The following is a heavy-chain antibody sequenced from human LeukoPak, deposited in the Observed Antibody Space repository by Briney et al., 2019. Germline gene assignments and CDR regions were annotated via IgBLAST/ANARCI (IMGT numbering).Heavy chain of an antibody. Sequence: GASVKVSCKASGGTFSSYAISWVRQAPGQGLEWMGGIISIFGTANYAQKFQGRVTITTDESTSTAYVELSSLRSEDTAVYYCARDKGGVLDYWGQGTLVTVSS. J-gene: IGHJ4*02. CDR3: ARDKGGVLDY. V-gene: IGHV1-69*05. D-gene: IGHD2-8*01. CDR1: GGTFSSYA. CDR2: IISIFGTA.